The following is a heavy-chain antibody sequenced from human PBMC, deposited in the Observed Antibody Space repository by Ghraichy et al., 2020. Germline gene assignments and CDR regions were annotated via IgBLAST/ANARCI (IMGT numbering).Heavy chain of an antibody. Sequence: SQTLSLTCTVSGGSISSYYWSWIRQPPGKGLEWIGYIYYSGSTNYNPSLKSRVTISVDTSKNQFSLKLSSVTAADTAVYYCARLEGAPIVVGGNWFDPWGQGTLVTVSS. D-gene: IGHD2-2*01. V-gene: IGHV4-59*08. CDR3: ARLEGAPIVVGGNWFDP. CDR2: IYYSGST. CDR1: GGSISSYY. J-gene: IGHJ5*02.